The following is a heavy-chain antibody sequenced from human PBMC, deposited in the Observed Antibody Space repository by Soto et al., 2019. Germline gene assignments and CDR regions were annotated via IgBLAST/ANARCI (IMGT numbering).Heavy chain of an antibody. V-gene: IGHV6-1*01. CDR2: TYFRSKWYN. CDR1: VDSVSSNTAS. J-gene: IGHJ5*02. CDR3: AKGEDLGPKTGYAFDP. Sequence: PSQTLSLTCAISVDSVSSNTASWNWIRQSPSRGLEWLGRTYFRSKWYNDYAVSVKSRIIINPDTSNNQFSLQLNSVTPEATAVYFCAKGEDLGPKTGYAFDPWGQGIMVTVP. D-gene: IGHD5-12*01.